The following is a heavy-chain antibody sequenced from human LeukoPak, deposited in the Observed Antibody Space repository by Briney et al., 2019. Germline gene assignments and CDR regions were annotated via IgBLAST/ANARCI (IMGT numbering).Heavy chain of an antibody. CDR2: IYYSGST. CDR1: GGSISSDNYY. Sequence: TETLSLTCTVSGGSISSDNYYWGWIRQPPGKGLEFIGSIYYSGSTYYNPSLKSRVTISVDTSKNQFSLKLSSVTAADTAVYYCARDRYYDILTGYYTAPFDYWGQGTLVTVSS. V-gene: IGHV4-39*07. J-gene: IGHJ4*02. CDR3: ARDRYYDILTGYYTAPFDY. D-gene: IGHD3-9*01.